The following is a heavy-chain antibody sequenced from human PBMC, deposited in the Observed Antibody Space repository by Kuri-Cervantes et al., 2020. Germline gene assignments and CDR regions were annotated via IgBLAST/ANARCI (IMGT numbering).Heavy chain of an antibody. CDR1: GFTFSSYG. Sequence: GGSLRLSCAASGFTFSSYGMHWVRQAPGKGLEWVAVIWYDGSNKYYADSVKGRFTISRDNSKNSLYLQMNSLRAEDTAVYYCAKGTYGSGSYYAPDYWGQGTLVTVSS. V-gene: IGHV3-33*06. CDR2: IWYDGSNK. J-gene: IGHJ4*02. CDR3: AKGTYGSGSYYAPDY. D-gene: IGHD3-10*01.